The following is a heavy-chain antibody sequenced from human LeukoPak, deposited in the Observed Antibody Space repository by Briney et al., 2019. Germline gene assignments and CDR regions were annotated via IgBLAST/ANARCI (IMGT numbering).Heavy chain of an antibody. CDR1: GFTFSSYA. V-gene: IGHV3-23*01. D-gene: IGHD1-26*01. CDR3: VRGSYYGWFDP. CDR2: ISGSGGST. J-gene: IGHJ5*02. Sequence: GGSLRLSCAASGFTFSSYAMSWVRQAPGKGLGWVSAISGSGGSTYYADSVKGRFTISRDNSKNTLYLQMNSLRAEDTAVYYCVRGSYYGWFDPWGQGTLVTVSS.